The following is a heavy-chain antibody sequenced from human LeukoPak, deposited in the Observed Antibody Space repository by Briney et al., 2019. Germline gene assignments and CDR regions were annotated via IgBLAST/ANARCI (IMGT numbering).Heavy chain of an antibody. Sequence: PGGSLRLSCAASGFTFSSYSMNWVRQAPGKGLEWVSSISSGSSYIYYADSVKGRFTISRDNAKNSLYLQMNSLRDEDTAVYYCARGDDCGGDCYPNWFDPWGQGTLVTVSS. CDR2: ISSGSSYI. D-gene: IGHD2-21*01. J-gene: IGHJ5*02. CDR3: ARGDDCGGDCYPNWFDP. V-gene: IGHV3-21*01. CDR1: GFTFSSYS.